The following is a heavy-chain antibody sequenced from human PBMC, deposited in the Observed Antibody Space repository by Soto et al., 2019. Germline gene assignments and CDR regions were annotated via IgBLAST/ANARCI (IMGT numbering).Heavy chain of an antibody. CDR2: IIPVFGTA. CDR1: GGSLSNYG. D-gene: IGHD3-16*01. V-gene: IGHV1-69*12. Sequence: QVQLVQSGAEVKKPGSSVKVSCKASGGSLSNYGISWVRQAPGQGLEWMGGIIPVFGTANYAQKFQGRVTTTADESSRIVYMDVASLRSEDTAVYSCARGYAPKIVVSTYYVLVVWAQGTTVSVSS. J-gene: IGHJ6*02. CDR3: ARGYAPKIVVSTYYVLVV.